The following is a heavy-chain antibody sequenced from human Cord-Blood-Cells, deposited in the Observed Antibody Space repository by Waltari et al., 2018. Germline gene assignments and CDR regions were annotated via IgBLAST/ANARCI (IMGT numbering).Heavy chain of an antibody. CDR2: INPRGGST. CDR1: GYTFTSYY. Sequence: QVQLVQSGAEVKKPGASVKVSCKASGYTFTSYYMHWVRQAPGQWLEWMGIINPRGGSTSYAQKFQGRVTMTRDTSTSTVYMELSSLRSEDTAVYYCARDDYGGNYYFDYWGQGTLVTVSS. J-gene: IGHJ4*02. V-gene: IGHV1-46*03. D-gene: IGHD4-17*01. CDR3: ARDDYGGNYYFDY.